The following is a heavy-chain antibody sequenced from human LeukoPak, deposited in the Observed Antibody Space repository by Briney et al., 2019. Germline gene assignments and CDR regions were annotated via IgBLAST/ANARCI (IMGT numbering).Heavy chain of an antibody. Sequence: PGGSLRLSCATSGFTFSSYSMNWVRQAPGKGLEWVSSISSSSSYIYYADSVKGRFTISRDNAKNSLYLQMNSLRAEDTAVYYCAREDDYSSGYPIDYWGQGTLVTVSS. V-gene: IGHV3-21*01. CDR1: GFTFSSYS. D-gene: IGHD3-22*01. J-gene: IGHJ4*02. CDR3: AREDDYSSGYPIDY. CDR2: ISSSSSYI.